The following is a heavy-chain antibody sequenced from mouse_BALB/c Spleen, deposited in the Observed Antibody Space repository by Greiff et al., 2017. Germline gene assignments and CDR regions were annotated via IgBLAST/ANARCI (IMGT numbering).Heavy chain of an antibody. Sequence: QVQLQQSGAELVRPGTSVKISCKASGYAFTNYWLGWVQQRPGHGLEWIGDIYPGSGTTYYNEKFKGKATLTADKSSSTAYMQLSSLTSEDSAVYFGARSGGNCPFAYWGQGTLVTVSA. V-gene: IGHV1-63*01. CDR1: GYAFTNYW. D-gene: IGHD2-1*01. CDR3: ARSGGNCPFAY. J-gene: IGHJ3*01. CDR2: IYPGSGTT.